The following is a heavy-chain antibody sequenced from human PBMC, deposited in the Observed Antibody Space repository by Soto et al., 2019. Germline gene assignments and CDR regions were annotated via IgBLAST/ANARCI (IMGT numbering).Heavy chain of an antibody. CDR1: GGSISSYY. V-gene: IGHV4-59*01. CDR2: IYYSVST. J-gene: IGHJ4*02. Sequence: SETLSLTCTVSGGSISSYYWSWIRQPPGKGLEWIGYIYYSVSTNYNPSLKSRVTISVDTSKNQFSLKLSSVTAADTAVYYCARYYEDSYADYWGQGTPVTVSS. D-gene: IGHD1-26*01. CDR3: ARYYEDSYADY.